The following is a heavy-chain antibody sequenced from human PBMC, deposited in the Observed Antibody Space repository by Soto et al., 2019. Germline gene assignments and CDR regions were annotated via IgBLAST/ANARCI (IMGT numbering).Heavy chain of an antibody. D-gene: IGHD2-15*01. CDR1: GFTFSSYS. CDR2: ISSSSSYI. J-gene: IGHJ4*02. Sequence: EVQLVESGGGLVKPGGSLRLSCAASGFTFSSYSMNWVRQAPGKGLEWVSSISSSSSYIYYADSVKGRFTISRDNAKNSLYLQMNSLRAEDTAGYYCARDGGYCSGGSCYDYYFDYWGQGTLVTVSS. CDR3: ARDGGYCSGGSCYDYYFDY. V-gene: IGHV3-21*01.